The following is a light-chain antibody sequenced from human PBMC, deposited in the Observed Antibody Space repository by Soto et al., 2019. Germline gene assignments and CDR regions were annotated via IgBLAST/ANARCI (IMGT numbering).Light chain of an antibody. Sequence: QAVVTQPPSVSAPPGQKVTISCSGSSSNIGNNYVSWYQQLPGTAPKLLIYDNNKRPSGVPDRFSGSKSGNTASLTVSGLQADDEADYYCSSYAGSNNFFGGGTKRPS. CDR1: SSNIGNNY. CDR2: DNN. V-gene: IGLV1-51*01. J-gene: IGLJ2*01. CDR3: SSYAGSNNF.